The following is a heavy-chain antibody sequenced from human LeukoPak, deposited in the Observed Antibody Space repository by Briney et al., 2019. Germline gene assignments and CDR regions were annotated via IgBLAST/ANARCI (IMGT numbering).Heavy chain of an antibody. D-gene: IGHD3-10*02. V-gene: IGHV1-8*01. CDR1: GYTFTSYD. CDR3: AGSPESALNLCSGTSGFLLYY. J-gene: IGHJ4*02. CDR2: MNPHSGNT. Sequence: GASVKVSCKASGYTFTSYDINWVRQATGQGLEWMGWMNPHSGNTGYAQKFQGRVTMTRNTSISTAYMELSSLRSDDTAVYYCAGSPESALNLCSGTSGFLLYYLGQGTLVTVSS.